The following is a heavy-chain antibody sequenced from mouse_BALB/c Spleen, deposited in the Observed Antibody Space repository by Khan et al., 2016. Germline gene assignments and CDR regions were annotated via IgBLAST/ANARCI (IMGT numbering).Heavy chain of an antibody. D-gene: IGHD2-3*01. J-gene: IGHJ4*01. CDR1: GYTFTNYG. CDR3: ARRRGYLSAMDY. Sequence: QFQLVQSGPELKKPGETVKISCKASGYTFTNYGMNWVKQAPGKGLKWMGWINTYTGEPTYADDFKGRFAFSLETSDSTAYLQINNLKNEDMATYFCARRRGYLSAMDYWGQGTSVTVSS. V-gene: IGHV9-1*02. CDR2: INTYTGEP.